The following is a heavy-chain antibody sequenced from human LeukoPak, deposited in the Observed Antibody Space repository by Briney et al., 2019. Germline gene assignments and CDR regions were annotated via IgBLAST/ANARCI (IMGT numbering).Heavy chain of an antibody. CDR1: GGSFSGYY. V-gene: IGHV4-34*01. CDR3: ARVGAETVTLFDY. CDR2: INHSGST. Sequence: SETLSLTCAVYGGSFSGYYWSWIRQPPGKGLEWIGEINHSGSTNYNPSLKSRVTISVDTSKNQFSLKLSSVTAADTAVYYCARVGAETVTLFDYWGQGTLVTVSS. J-gene: IGHJ4*02. D-gene: IGHD4-17*01.